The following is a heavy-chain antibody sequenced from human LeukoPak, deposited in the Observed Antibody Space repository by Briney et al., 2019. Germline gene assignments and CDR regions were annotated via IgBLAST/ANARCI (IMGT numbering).Heavy chain of an antibody. V-gene: IGHV3-48*04. CDR3: ATGVSPFAATSPFDY. CDR2: ISGSGSTI. CDR1: GFTFSSYS. Sequence: GGSLRLSCAASGFTFSSYSMNWVRQAPGKGLEWVSAISGSGSTIYYADSVKGRFTISRDNAKNSLYLQMNSLRAEDTAVYYCATGVSPFAATSPFDYWGQGTLVTVSS. J-gene: IGHJ4*02. D-gene: IGHD2-21*01.